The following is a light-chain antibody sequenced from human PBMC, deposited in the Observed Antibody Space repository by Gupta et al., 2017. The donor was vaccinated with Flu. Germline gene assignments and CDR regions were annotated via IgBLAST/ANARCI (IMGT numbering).Light chain of an antibody. J-gene: IGKJ1*01. Sequence: PSSLSASVGDRVTITCRASQSIRNYLNWYQQKPGKAPKILIDAASSLQSGVPARFSGSGSETDFTLTISSLQPEDFATYYCQQSHTTPWTFGQGTRVEI. CDR1: QSIRNY. V-gene: IGKV1-39*01. CDR2: AAS. CDR3: QQSHTTPWT.